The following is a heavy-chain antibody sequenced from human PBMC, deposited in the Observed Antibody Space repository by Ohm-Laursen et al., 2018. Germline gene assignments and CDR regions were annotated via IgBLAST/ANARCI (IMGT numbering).Heavy chain of an antibody. D-gene: IGHD3-10*01. Sequence: SETLSLTCTVSGGSISSYYWSWIRQPPGKGLEWIGEINHSGSTNYNPSLKSRVTISVDTSKNQFSLKLSSVTAADTAVYYCARGRLLLWFGELFGVWGQGTTVTVSS. CDR3: ARGRLLLWFGELFGV. J-gene: IGHJ6*02. V-gene: IGHV4-34*01. CDR1: GGSISSYY. CDR2: INHSGST.